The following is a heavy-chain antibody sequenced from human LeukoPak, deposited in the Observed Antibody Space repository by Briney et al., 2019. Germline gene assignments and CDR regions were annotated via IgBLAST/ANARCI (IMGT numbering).Heavy chain of an antibody. V-gene: IGHV3-11*01. D-gene: IGHD1-26*01. J-gene: IGHJ4*02. CDR3: ARVNPYRGNTIDY. CDR2: IRSSGNTI. Sequence: PGGSLRLSCAASGFTFSDYSMSWIRQAPGKGLEWVSYIRSSGNTIYYADSVKGRFTISRDNAKNSLYLQMNSLRAEDTAVYYCARVNPYRGNTIDYWGQGILVTVSS. CDR1: GFTFSDYS.